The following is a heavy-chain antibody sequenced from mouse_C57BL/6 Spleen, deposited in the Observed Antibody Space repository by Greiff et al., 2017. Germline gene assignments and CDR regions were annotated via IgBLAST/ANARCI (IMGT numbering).Heavy chain of an antibody. CDR2: IWTGGGT. CDR3: ARPYYYGSSYYYWYFDV. Sequence: VQLVESGPGLVAPSQSLSITCTVSGFSLTSYAISWVRQPPGKGLEWLGVIWTGGGTNYNSALKSRLSISKDNSKSQVFLKMNSLQTDDTARYYCARPYYYGSSYYYWYFDVWGTGTTVTVSS. D-gene: IGHD1-1*01. V-gene: IGHV2-9-1*01. J-gene: IGHJ1*03. CDR1: GFSLTSYA.